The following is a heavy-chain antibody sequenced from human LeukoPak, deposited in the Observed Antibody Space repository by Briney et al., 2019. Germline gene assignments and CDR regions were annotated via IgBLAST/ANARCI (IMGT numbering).Heavy chain of an antibody. CDR2: INPNSRGT. CDR3: ARVDDILTGHLDC. J-gene: IGHJ4*02. D-gene: IGHD3-9*01. V-gene: IGHV1-2*02. CDR1: GYTFTAYY. Sequence: GESLKISCKASGYTFTAYYVHWVRQAPGQGLEWMGWINPNSRGTKYAQKFQGRVTMTRDTSISTAYMELTRLRSDDTAVYYCARVDDILTGHLDCWGQGTLVTVSS.